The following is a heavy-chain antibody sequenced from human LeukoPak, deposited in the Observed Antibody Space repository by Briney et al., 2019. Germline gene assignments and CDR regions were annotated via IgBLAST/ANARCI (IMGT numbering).Heavy chain of an antibody. J-gene: IGHJ6*04. Sequence: RGSLRLSCAASVFTFSSYTMNWGRHAPGKGLECVLSICSISSYIYYADSLKGRFTISRDNAKNSLYLQMNTLRAEDTAVYYCARDLLDGSGSYSGNGMDVGGKGTTVTLSS. D-gene: IGHD3-10*01. CDR2: ICSISSYI. V-gene: IGHV3-21*01. CDR1: VFTFSSYT. CDR3: ARDLLDGSGSYSGNGMDV.